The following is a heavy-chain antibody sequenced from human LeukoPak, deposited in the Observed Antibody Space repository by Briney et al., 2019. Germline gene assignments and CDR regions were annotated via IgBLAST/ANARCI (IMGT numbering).Heavy chain of an antibody. Sequence: SETLSLTCTVSGGSISSGGYYWSWIRQPPGKGLEWIGYIYYSGSTNYNPSLKSRVTISVDTSKNQFSLKLSSVTAADTAVYYCARHGGSGTSLYEASHIWGQGTMVTVSS. V-gene: IGHV4-61*08. CDR3: ARHGGSGTSLYEASHI. D-gene: IGHD3-10*01. J-gene: IGHJ3*02. CDR1: GGSISSGGYY. CDR2: IYYSGST.